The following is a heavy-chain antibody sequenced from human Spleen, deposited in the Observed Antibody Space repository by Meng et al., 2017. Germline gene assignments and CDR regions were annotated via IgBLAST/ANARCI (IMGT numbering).Heavy chain of an antibody. CDR2: ISHDAKYK. CDR1: GFTFSTHV. CDR3: ARESTGRLDY. Sequence: QVQLVESGGGVVQPGRSLGLPCAASGFTFSTHVMHWVRQAPGKGLEWVAVISHDAKYKYYTDSVKGRFPISRDNSKNTLYLQMNSLRIEDTAVFYCARESTGRLDYWGQGTLVTVSS. D-gene: IGHD4-17*01. J-gene: IGHJ4*02. V-gene: IGHV3-30*10.